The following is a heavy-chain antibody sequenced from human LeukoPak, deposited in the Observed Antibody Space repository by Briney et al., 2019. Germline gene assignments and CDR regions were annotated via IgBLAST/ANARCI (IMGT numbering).Heavy chain of an antibody. D-gene: IGHD5-18*01. J-gene: IGHJ6*03. CDR1: GGSFSGYY. V-gene: IGHV4-34*01. Sequence: SETLSLTCGVYGGSFSGYYWSWIRQPPGKGLEWIGEINDSGSTNYNPSLKSRATISADTSKNQFSLKLSSVTAADTAVYYCARTTEGGYTYGYFYYYYMDVWGKGTTVTISS. CDR2: INDSGST. CDR3: ARTTEGGYTYGYFYYYYMDV.